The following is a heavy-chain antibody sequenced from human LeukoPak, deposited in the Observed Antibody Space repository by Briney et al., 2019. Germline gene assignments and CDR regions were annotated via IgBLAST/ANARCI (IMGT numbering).Heavy chain of an antibody. CDR2: ISVYNGNT. Sequence: ASVKVSCKASGYTFTSYGISWVRQAPGQGLEWMGWISVYNGNTNYAQKLQGRVTMTTDTSTSTAYMELRSLRSDDTAVYYCAMEGALGWRGAFDIWGQGTMVTVSS. D-gene: IGHD4-23*01. CDR1: GYTFTSYG. J-gene: IGHJ3*02. CDR3: AMEGALGWRGAFDI. V-gene: IGHV1-18*01.